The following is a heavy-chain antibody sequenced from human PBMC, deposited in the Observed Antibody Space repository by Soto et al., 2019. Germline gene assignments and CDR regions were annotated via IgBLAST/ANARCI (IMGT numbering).Heavy chain of an antibody. V-gene: IGHV4-34*01. J-gene: IGHJ4*02. CDR1: GGSFSGYY. D-gene: IGHD3-22*01. Sequence: QVQLQQWGAGLLKPSETLSLTCAVYGGSFSGYYWSWIRQPPGKGLEWMGVINHSGSTNYNPSLQSRVTISVDTSKNQFSLKLSSVTAADTAVYYCARESTYYYDSSGYSRDDYWGQGTLVTVS. CDR3: ARESTYYYDSSGYSRDDY. CDR2: INHSGST.